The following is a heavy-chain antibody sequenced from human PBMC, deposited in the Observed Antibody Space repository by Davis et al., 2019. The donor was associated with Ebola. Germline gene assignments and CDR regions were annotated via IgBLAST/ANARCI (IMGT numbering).Heavy chain of an antibody. J-gene: IGHJ5*02. Sequence: SVKDSCKASGGTFSSYAISWVRQAPGQGLEWMGGIIPIFGTANYAQKFQGRVTITADKSTSTAYMELSSLRSEDTAVYYCARDDDDDNWFDPWGQGTLVTVSS. V-gene: IGHV1-69*06. CDR2: IIPIFGTA. CDR3: ARDDDDDNWFDP. CDR1: GGTFSSYA. D-gene: IGHD1-1*01.